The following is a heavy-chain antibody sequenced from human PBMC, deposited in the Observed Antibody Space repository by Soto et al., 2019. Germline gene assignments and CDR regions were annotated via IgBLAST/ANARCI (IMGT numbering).Heavy chain of an antibody. J-gene: IGHJ3*02. Sequence: GESLKISCAASGFTFSNAWMSWVRQAPGKGLEWVGRIKSKTDGGTTDYAAPVKGRFTISRDDSKNTLYLQMNSLKTEDTAVYYCTTGRDYYDSSGYYSSVLDAFDIWGQGTMVTVSS. D-gene: IGHD3-22*01. CDR2: IKSKTDGGTT. CDR3: TTGRDYYDSSGYYSSVLDAFDI. V-gene: IGHV3-15*01. CDR1: GFTFSNAW.